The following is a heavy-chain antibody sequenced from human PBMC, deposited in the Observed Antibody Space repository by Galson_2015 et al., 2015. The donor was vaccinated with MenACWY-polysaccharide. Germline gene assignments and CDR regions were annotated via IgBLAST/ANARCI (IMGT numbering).Heavy chain of an antibody. J-gene: IGHJ5*02. Sequence: LSLTCAVSGASISSGSHYWSWFRQYSGKSLEWIAYIYYNGRGNYNPSLRSRVTISVDMSKNQFSLNLNSVTAADTAVYFCAGIPATETSFGWFDPWGQGTLVTVSS. V-gene: IGHV4-31*11. D-gene: IGHD4-17*01. CDR1: GASISSGSHY. CDR3: AGIPATETSFGWFDP. CDR2: IYYNGRG.